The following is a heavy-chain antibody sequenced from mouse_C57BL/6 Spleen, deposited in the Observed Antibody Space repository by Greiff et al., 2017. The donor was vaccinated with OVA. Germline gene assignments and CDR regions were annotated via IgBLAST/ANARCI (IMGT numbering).Heavy chain of an antibody. CDR3: TRITTGFYAMDY. D-gene: IGHD1-1*01. CDR2: ISSGGDYI. CDR1: GFTFSSYA. J-gene: IGHJ4*01. V-gene: IGHV5-9-1*02. Sequence: EVKLVESGAGLVKPGGSLKLSCAASGFTFSSYAMSWVRQTPEKRLEWVAYISSGGDYIYYADTVKGRFTISRDNARNTLYLQMSSLKSEDTAMYYCTRITTGFYAMDYWGQGTSVTVSS.